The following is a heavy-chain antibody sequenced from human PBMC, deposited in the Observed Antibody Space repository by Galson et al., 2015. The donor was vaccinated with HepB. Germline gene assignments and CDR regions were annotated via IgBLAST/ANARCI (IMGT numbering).Heavy chain of an antibody. CDR2: IKSKTDGGTT. CDR3: TTDLMEQWLVLLNEYFQH. J-gene: IGHJ1*01. CDR1: GFTFSNAW. D-gene: IGHD6-19*01. V-gene: IGHV3-15*07. Sequence: SLRLSCAASGFTFSNAWMNWVRQAPGKGLEWVGRIKSKTDGGTTDYAAPVKGRFTISRDDSKNTLYLQMNSLKTEDTAVYYCTTDLMEQWLVLLNEYFQHWGQGTLVTVSS.